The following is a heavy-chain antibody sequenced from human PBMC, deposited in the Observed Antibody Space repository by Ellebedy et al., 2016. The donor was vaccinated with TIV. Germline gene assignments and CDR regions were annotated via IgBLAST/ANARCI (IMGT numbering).Heavy chain of an antibody. CDR1: GFTFSGYG. V-gene: IGHV3-33*01. D-gene: IGHD4-23*01. CDR2: IWHDGSKQ. J-gene: IGHJ4*02. CDR3: ARGRGGDYGGNSGYFDY. Sequence: GESLKISCAASGFTFSGYGIHWVRQAPGKGLEWVAVIWHDGSKQYYADSVKGRFTISRDNSKSTLYLQMNSLSADDTAVYYCARGRGGDYGGNSGYFDYWGQGTLVTVSS.